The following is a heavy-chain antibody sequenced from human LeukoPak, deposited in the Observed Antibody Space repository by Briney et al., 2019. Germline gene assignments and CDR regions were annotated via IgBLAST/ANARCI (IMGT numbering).Heavy chain of an antibody. J-gene: IGHJ6*03. CDR2: IRYDGSNK. D-gene: IGHD2-2*01. CDR3: ANTVVPAAIPVYYYYYYMDV. Sequence: AGGSLRLSCAASGFTFSSYGMPWVRQAPGKGLEWVAFIRYDGSNKYYADSVKGRFTISRDNSKNTLYLQMNSLRAEDTAVYYCANTVVPAAIPVYYYYYYMDVWGKGTTVTVSS. V-gene: IGHV3-30*02. CDR1: GFTFSSYG.